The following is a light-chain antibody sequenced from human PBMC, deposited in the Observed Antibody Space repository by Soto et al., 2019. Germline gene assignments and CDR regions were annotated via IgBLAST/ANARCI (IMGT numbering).Light chain of an antibody. CDR1: QGVSSW. CDR3: QQANSLRGA. CDR2: AAS. V-gene: IGKV1-12*01. Sequence: DIQMTQSPSSVSTSVRDRVTITCRASQGVSSWLAWYQQRPGKAPKRLIYAASSLQSVVPSRFSGSGSGTDCTLTICSLQPEDLATYYSQQANSLRGAFGPGTTVDIK. J-gene: IGKJ3*01.